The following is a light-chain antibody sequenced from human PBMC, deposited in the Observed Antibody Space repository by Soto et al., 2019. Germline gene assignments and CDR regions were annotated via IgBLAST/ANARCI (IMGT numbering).Light chain of an antibody. Sequence: DIQMTQSPSSLSASIGDRVTITCQASQDIRKYLSWYQQKPGRAPKLLIYGASNLETGVQSRFSGSGYGTDFTFTISSPQPEDIATYYCQHYDNLPPFTFGPGTKVAIK. CDR3: QHYDNLPPFT. J-gene: IGKJ3*01. CDR2: GAS. CDR1: QDIRKY. V-gene: IGKV1-33*01.